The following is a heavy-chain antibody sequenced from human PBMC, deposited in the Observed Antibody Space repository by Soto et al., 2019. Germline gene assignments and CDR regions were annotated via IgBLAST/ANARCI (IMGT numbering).Heavy chain of an antibody. J-gene: IGHJ4*02. V-gene: IGHV1-69*01. Sequence: QVQLVQSGAEVKKPGSSVKVSCKSSGGTFSSYAISWVRQAPGQGLEWMGGIIPIFGTANYAQKFQGRVTITADESTSTAYMELSSLRSEDTAVYYCARDGADYYYSSGYSKNWGQGTLVTVSS. CDR2: IIPIFGTA. CDR3: ARDGADYYYSSGYSKN. D-gene: IGHD3-22*01. CDR1: GGTFSSYA.